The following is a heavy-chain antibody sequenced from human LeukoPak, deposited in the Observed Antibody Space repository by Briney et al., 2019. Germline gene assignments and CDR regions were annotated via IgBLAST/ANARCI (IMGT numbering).Heavy chain of an antibody. Sequence: ASVKLSCKASGYTFTSYGISWVRQAPGQGLEWMGWISAYNGNTNYAQKLQGRVTMTTDTSTSTAYMELRSLRSDDTAVYYCARLRGYSGYDSDFDYWGQGTLVTVSS. V-gene: IGHV1-18*01. J-gene: IGHJ4*02. D-gene: IGHD5-12*01. CDR2: ISAYNGNT. CDR1: GYTFTSYG. CDR3: ARLRGYSGYDSDFDY.